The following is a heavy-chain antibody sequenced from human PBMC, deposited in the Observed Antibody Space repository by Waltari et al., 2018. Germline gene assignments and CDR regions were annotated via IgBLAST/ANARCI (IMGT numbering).Heavy chain of an antibody. J-gene: IGHJ5*02. CDR1: GYTLTELS. Sequence: QVQLVQSGAEVKKPGASVKVSCKVSGYTLTELSMHWVRQAPGKGLEWMGGFEHEEGETIYEQTFQGRVTMTEDTSTDTAYMGLSSLRSEDTAVYYCATGRVAATPGPWFDPWGQGTLVTVSS. CDR3: ATGRVAATPGPWFDP. D-gene: IGHD2-15*01. V-gene: IGHV1-24*01. CDR2: FEHEEGET.